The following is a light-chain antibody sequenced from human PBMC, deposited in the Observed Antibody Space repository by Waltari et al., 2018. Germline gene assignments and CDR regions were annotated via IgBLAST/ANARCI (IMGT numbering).Light chain of an antibody. CDR2: AAS. Sequence: DIQMTQSPSSLSASVGDRVTITCRASQSISTYLNWYQQKRGKAPTLLVFAASSLQSGVPSRFSGSGSGTDFTLTISSLQPEDFATYYCQQYYSYSWTFGQGTKVEIK. CDR1: QSISTY. V-gene: IGKV1-39*01. J-gene: IGKJ1*01. CDR3: QQYYSYSWT.